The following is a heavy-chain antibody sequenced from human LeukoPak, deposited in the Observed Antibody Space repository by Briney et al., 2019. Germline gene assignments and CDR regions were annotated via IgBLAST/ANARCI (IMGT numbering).Heavy chain of an antibody. CDR3: ARSVPYSSPSSN. D-gene: IGHD6-13*01. J-gene: IGHJ4*02. CDR2: INPNTGDT. Sequence: GASVKVSCKASGYSFTGFYIQWMRQAPGQGLEWMGWINPNTGDTNYTPKFQGRITFTSDTSIRTAYMEISRLTSDDTAVYFCARSVPYSSPSSNWGQGTLVTVSS. CDR1: GYSFTGFY. V-gene: IGHV1-2*02.